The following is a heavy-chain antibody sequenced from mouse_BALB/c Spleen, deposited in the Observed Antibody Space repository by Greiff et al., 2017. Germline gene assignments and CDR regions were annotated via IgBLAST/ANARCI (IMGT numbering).Heavy chain of an antibody. CDR2: ISSGGST. V-gene: IGHV5-6-5*01. CDR3: ARGALHYYGSSPYYFDY. Sequence: EVHLVESGGGLVKPGGSLKLSCAASGFTFSSYAMSWVRQTPEKRLEWVASISSGGSTYYPDSVKGRFTISRDNARNILYLQMSSLRSEDTAMYYCARGALHYYGSSPYYFDYWGQGTTLTVSS. J-gene: IGHJ2*01. CDR1: GFTFSSYA. D-gene: IGHD1-1*01.